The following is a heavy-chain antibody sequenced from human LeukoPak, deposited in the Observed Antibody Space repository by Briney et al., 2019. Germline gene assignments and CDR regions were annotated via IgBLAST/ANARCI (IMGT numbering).Heavy chain of an antibody. Sequence: ASVKVSCKASGYTFTDYFMNWVRQAPGQGLEWMGWINPKSGGTVYAQKFQGRVTMTRDTSISTAYMELSRLRPDDTALYYCARVGIGWGNFYYYYMDVWGKGTTVTVSS. CDR3: ARVGIGWGNFYYYYMDV. CDR1: GYTFTDYF. CDR2: INPKSGGT. D-gene: IGHD3-10*01. J-gene: IGHJ6*03. V-gene: IGHV1-2*02.